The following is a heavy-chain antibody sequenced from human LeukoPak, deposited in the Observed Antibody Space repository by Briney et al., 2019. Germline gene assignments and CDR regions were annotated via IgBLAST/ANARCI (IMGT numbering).Heavy chain of an antibody. CDR1: GFTFSDYY. CDR2: ISSSGSTI. V-gene: IGHV3-11*01. J-gene: IGHJ6*02. CDR3: ATLYYASGTYYPLYYYYGMDV. D-gene: IGHD3-10*01. Sequence: GSLRLSCAASGFTFSDYYMSWIRQAPGKGLEWVSYISSSGSTIYYADSVKGRFTISRDNAKNSLYLQVNSLRAEDTAVYYCATLYYASGTYYPLYYYYGMDVWGQGTTVTVSS.